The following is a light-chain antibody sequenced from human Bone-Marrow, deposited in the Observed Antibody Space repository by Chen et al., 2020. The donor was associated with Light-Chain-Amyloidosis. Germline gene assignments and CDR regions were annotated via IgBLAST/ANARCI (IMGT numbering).Light chain of an antibody. V-gene: IGLV3-21*02. Sequence: SYVLTQPSSVSVAPGQTAPIACGRNNIGSTSVHWYQQTPGQAPLLLVYDDSDRPSGIPERLSGSNSGNTATLTISRVEAGDEADYYCQVWDRSSDRPVFGGGTKLTVL. CDR2: DDS. CDR3: QVWDRSSDRPV. CDR1: NIGSTS. J-gene: IGLJ3*02.